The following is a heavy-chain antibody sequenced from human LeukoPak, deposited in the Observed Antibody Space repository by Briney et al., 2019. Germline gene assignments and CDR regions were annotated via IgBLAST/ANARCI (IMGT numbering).Heavy chain of an antibody. Sequence: QSGSSLRLSCAASGFILSNHWMTWVRQAPGKGPEWVANMNKDGSEKYYVDSVKGRFTISRDIAKNSLYLQMNNLRAEDTALYYCARNNDMDVWGQGTTVIVSS. CDR1: GFILSNHW. CDR3: ARNNDMDV. CDR2: MNKDGSEK. V-gene: IGHV3-7*03. J-gene: IGHJ6*02. D-gene: IGHD1/OR15-1a*01.